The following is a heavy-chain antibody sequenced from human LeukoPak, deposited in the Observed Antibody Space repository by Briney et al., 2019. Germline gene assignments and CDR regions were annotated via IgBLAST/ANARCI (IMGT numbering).Heavy chain of an antibody. CDR1: GFIFSSYA. J-gene: IGHJ4*02. CDR2: ISGSGDTT. Sequence: GGSLRLSCAASGFIFSSYAMNWVRQAPGKGLEWVSVISGSGDTTYYADSVKGRFTISRDNSKNTLYLQMNSLRAEDTAMYYCARDTYGSGNYYNAPLDYWGQGTLVTVSS. D-gene: IGHD3-10*01. CDR3: ARDTYGSGNYYNAPLDY. V-gene: IGHV3-23*01.